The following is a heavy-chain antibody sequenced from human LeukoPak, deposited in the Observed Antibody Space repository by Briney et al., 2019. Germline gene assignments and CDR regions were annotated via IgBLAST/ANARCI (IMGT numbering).Heavy chain of an antibody. Sequence: SETLSLTCAVYGGSFSGYYWSWIRQPPGKGLEWIGEINHSGSTNYNPSLKSRVTISVDTSKSQFSLKLSSVTAADTAVYYCASHEGGYFDYWGQGTLVTVSS. D-gene: IGHD3-16*01. CDR3: ASHEGGYFDY. V-gene: IGHV4-34*01. CDR2: INHSGST. J-gene: IGHJ4*02. CDR1: GGSFSGYY.